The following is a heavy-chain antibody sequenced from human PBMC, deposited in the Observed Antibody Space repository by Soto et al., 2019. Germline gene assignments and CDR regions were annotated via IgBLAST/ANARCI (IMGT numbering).Heavy chain of an antibody. D-gene: IGHD3-10*01. CDR3: ARGVYGSGNYYTGPSAFDI. J-gene: IGHJ3*02. CDR2: TIPVFNTA. V-gene: IGHV1-69*06. Sequence: QVQLEQSGAEVKKPGSSVKISCKASGGTLSDHGVSWLRQAPGQGLEWVGGTIPVFNTAKYAPKFQGRVTIAADKSTNIAYMEVGSLRSDETAFYYCARGVYGSGNYYTGPSAFDIWGQGTLVIVSS. CDR1: GGTLSDHG.